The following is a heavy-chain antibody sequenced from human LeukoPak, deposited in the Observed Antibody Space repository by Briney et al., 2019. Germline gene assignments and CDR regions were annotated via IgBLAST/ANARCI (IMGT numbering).Heavy chain of an antibody. V-gene: IGHV4-39*01. CDR2: ISNRGRT. CDR1: DDSMRSDSYY. J-gene: IGHJ4*02. D-gene: IGHD5-18*01. Sequence: SETLSLTCGVSDDSMRSDSYYWGWTRQSPGKALEWIGSISNRGRTLYSPSLKSRVTISVDTSKNQFSLKLSSVTAADTAVYYCARQVGWIQLWFDYWGQGTLVTVSS. CDR3: ARQVGWIQLWFDY.